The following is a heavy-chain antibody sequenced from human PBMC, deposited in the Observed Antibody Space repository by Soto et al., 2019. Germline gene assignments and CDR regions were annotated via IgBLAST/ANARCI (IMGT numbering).Heavy chain of an antibody. CDR3: ARRKRIAAAGTANSAFDD. CDR1: GYTFTSYI. D-gene: IGHD6-13*01. CDR2: ISAYNGNT. J-gene: IGHJ2*01. V-gene: IGHV1-18*01. Sequence: ASLKVSCNPSGYTFTSYIISWVRQAPGQGLEWMGWISAYNGNTNYAQKLQGRVTMTTDTSTSTAYMELRSLRSDDTAVYYCARRKRIAAAGTANSAFDDWGRGSLVTVSS.